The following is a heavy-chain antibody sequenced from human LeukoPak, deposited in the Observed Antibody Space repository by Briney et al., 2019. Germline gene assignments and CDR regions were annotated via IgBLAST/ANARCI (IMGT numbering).Heavy chain of an antibody. Sequence: GGSLRLSCAASGFTVSSNYMSWVRQAPGKGLEWVSVIYSGGSTYYADSVKGRFTISRDNSKNTLYLQMNSLRAEDTAVYYCARLRATARGLYYFDYWGQGTLVTVSS. J-gene: IGHJ4*02. CDR2: IYSGGST. CDR3: ARLRATARGLYYFDY. CDR1: GFTVSSNY. V-gene: IGHV3-66*04. D-gene: IGHD2-21*02.